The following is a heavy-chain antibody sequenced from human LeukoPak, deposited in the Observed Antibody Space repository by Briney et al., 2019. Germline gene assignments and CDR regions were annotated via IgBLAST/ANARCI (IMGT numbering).Heavy chain of an antibody. V-gene: IGHV1-69*06. CDR3: AMDPYSYFCSSYYFVT. CDR2: IIPMFGTA. J-gene: IGHJ5*02. CDR1: VDTFRRYC. Sequence: SVTVSCKASVDTFRRYCCSWLRQAPGQGLEWMGRIIPMFGTALYAETFQGRVTITADKSTGTVYMEVSSLRSEDTAVYYCAMDPYSYFCSSYYFVTWGQGTLVTVSS. D-gene: IGHD3-3*01.